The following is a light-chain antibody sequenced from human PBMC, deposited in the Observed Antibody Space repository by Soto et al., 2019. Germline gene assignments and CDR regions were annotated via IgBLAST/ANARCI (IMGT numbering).Light chain of an antibody. CDR3: SSYKSTNTYV. V-gene: IGLV2-14*01. CDR1: NSDVGGYNY. J-gene: IGLJ1*01. Sequence: QSALTQPASVSGSPGQSIAISCTGTNSDVGGYNYVSWYQQHPGKAPKLMIYEVSNRPSGVSNRFSGSKSGNTASLTISGRLAEDDADYYCSSYKSTNTYVFGTGTKVTVL. CDR2: EVS.